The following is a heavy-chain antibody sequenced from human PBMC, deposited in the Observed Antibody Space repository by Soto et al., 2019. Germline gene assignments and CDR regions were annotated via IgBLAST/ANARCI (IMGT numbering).Heavy chain of an antibody. CDR3: VKDMKWGGMTTIHYFDS. V-gene: IGHV3-9*02. D-gene: IGHD4-17*01. Sequence: EVQMVESGGGLVQPGRSLRLSCVASGFIADDYAMHWVRQAPGKGLEWVSGISSNSATINYADSVKGRFTISRDNAKNSLFLQMNSLRPEDTAFYYCVKDMKWGGMTTIHYFDSWGQGTLVTVSS. CDR2: ISSNSATI. CDR1: GFIADDYA. J-gene: IGHJ4*02.